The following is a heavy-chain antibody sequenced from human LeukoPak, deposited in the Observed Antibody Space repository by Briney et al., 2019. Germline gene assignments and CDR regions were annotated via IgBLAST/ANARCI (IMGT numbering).Heavy chain of an antibody. CDR2: IDYNEIT. D-gene: IGHD3-9*01. CDR3: ARGDWAPEY. Sequence: SETLSLTCTVSGGSISSSNYYWGWIRQPPGKGLEWIGNIDYNEITYYNPSLKSRVTISVDTSKTQLSPKLNSVTAADTAVYYCARGDWAPEYWGQGTLVTVSS. CDR1: GGSISSSNYY. V-gene: IGHV4-39*07. J-gene: IGHJ4*02.